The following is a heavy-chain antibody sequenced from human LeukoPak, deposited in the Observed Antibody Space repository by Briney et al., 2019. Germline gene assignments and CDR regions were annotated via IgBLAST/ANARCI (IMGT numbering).Heavy chain of an antibody. V-gene: IGHV4-34*01. CDR2: INHSGST. CDR3: ARGVSSDY. J-gene: IGHJ4*02. Sequence: SETLSLTCAVYGGSFNGYYWSWIRQPPGKGLEWIGEINHSGSTNYNPSLKSRVTISVDTSKNQFSLKLSSVTAADTAVYYCARGVSSDYWGQGTLVTVSS. D-gene: IGHD1-14*01. CDR1: GGSFNGYY.